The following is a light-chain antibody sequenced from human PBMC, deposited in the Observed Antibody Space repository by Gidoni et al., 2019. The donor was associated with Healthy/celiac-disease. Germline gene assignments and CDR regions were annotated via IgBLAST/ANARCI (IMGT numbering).Light chain of an antibody. V-gene: IGKV3-11*01. CDR1: QSVSSY. Sequence: EIVLTQSPATLSLSPGERATHSCRASQSVSSYLAWYQQKPCQSPRLLIYDASNSATGIPARFSGSGSGTDFTLTISSLEPEDFAVYYCQQRSNWPPLTFGGGTKVEIK. CDR2: DAS. CDR3: QQRSNWPPLT. J-gene: IGKJ4*02.